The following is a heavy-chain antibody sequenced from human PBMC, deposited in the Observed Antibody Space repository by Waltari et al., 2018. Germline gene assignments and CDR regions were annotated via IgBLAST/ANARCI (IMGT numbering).Heavy chain of an antibody. CDR2: VYPGNSDR. CDR3: ARGDGAN. Sequence: EVQLVQSGAEMKKPGESLKISCQGSGYNFSNSWIGWVRQMPGKGLEWMGIVYPGNSDRIYSPSFQGRVAISADTSTNIASLYWSSLKTSDTAIYYCARGDGANWGQGTLVTVSS. J-gene: IGHJ4*02. D-gene: IGHD3-10*01. V-gene: IGHV5-51*01. CDR1: GYNFSNSW.